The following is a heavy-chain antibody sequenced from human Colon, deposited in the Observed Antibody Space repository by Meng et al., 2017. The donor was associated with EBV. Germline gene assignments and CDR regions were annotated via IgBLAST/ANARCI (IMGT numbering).Heavy chain of an antibody. J-gene: IGHJ4*02. CDR2: IYIAGTT. V-gene: IGHV3-53*01. CDR1: GFTVSNYY. D-gene: IGHD4-17*01. Sequence: VQLVESGGGLIHPGGFLRLSCVAAGFTVSNYYISWVRQARGKGLEWVSIIYIAGTTYYSDSVKGRFTISRDSSKHTVFLQMNNLRAEDTAVYFCLYGDYMGRDHWGPGTLVTVSS. CDR3: LYGDYMGRDH.